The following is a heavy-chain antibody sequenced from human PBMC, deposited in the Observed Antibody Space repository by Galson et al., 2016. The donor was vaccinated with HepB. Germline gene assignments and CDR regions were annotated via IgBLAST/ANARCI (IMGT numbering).Heavy chain of an antibody. CDR2: SRNKPSSCTT. CDR1: GFIFSDHY. Sequence: SLRLSCATSGFIFSDHYMDWVRQAPGKGLEWVARSRNKPSSCTTEYAASVDGRFTISRDESKNSLYLQMSSLKTEDTAVYYCTRAGTSTRYFDSWGQGTLVTVSS. J-gene: IGHJ4*02. D-gene: IGHD2/OR15-2a*01. V-gene: IGHV3-72*01. CDR3: TRAGTSTRYFDS.